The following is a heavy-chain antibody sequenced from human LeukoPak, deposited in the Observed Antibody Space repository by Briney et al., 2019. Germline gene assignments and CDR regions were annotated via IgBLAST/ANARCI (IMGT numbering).Heavy chain of an antibody. D-gene: IGHD5-18*01. Sequence: SETLSLTCTVSGGSIGSYYWSWIRQPPGKGLEWIGYIYYSGSTNYNPSLKSRVTISVDTSKNQFSLKLSSVTAADTAVYYCARGHSYGYRVAFDIWGQGTMVTVSS. J-gene: IGHJ3*02. CDR1: GGSIGSYY. CDR3: ARGHSYGYRVAFDI. CDR2: IYYSGST. V-gene: IGHV4-59*01.